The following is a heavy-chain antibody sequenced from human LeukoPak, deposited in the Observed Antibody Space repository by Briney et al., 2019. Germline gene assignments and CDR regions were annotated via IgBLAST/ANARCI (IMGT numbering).Heavy chain of an antibody. CDR1: GGSISGYY. CDR3: AKVSDRDSSGYYWGFEY. J-gene: IGHJ4*02. D-gene: IGHD3-22*01. V-gene: IGHV4-59*08. Sequence: SQTLSLTCTVSGGSISGYYWSWIRQPPGKGLECIGYIYYSGSTNYNPSLKSRVTISVDTSRNQFSLKLTSVTAADTAVYYCAKVSDRDSSGYYWGFEYWGQGTLVTVSS. CDR2: IYYSGST.